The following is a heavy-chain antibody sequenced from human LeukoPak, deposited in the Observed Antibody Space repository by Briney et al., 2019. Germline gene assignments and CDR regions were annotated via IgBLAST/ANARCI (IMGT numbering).Heavy chain of an antibody. CDR3: ARVMTAITNWFDP. CDR2: IYRDGST. CDR1: GFTFSTYA. J-gene: IGHJ5*02. D-gene: IGHD2-21*02. Sequence: PGGSLRLSCADSGFTFSTYAMHWVRQAPGKGLEWVSVIYRDGSTYYADSVKGRFTISRDNSKNTLYLQMNNLRVEDTAVYYCARVMTAITNWFDPWGQGTLVTVSS. V-gene: IGHV3-66*01.